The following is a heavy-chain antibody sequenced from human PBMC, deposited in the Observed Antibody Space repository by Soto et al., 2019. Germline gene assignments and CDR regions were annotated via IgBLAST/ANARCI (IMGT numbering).Heavy chain of an antibody. Sequence: QVQLVQSGAEVKKPGSSVKVSCKASGGTFSSYAISWVRQAPGQGLEWMGGIIAIFGTENYAQKFQGRVTITADESKSRAYMELSSLGCEDTAVYYCERGDLTTCNYYDSIGYYRPYYSYGMDGWGQGATVTVSS. CDR2: IIAIFGTE. CDR3: ERGDLTTCNYYDSIGYYRPYYSYGMDG. CDR1: GGTFSSYA. D-gene: IGHD3-22*01. J-gene: IGHJ6*02. V-gene: IGHV1-69*01.